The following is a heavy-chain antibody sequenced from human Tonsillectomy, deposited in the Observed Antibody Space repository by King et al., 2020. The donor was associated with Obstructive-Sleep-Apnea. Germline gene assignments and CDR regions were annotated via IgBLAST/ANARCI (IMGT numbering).Heavy chain of an antibody. Sequence: VQLQESGPGLVKSSETLSLTCSVSGGSISSYYWSWIRQPAGKGLEWIGRIYTSGSTNYNPSLKSRVTMSVETSKNQFSLKLSSVTAADTAVYYCARVGETTYYYYGMDVWGQGTTVTVSS. CDR1: GGSISSYY. D-gene: IGHD1-26*01. V-gene: IGHV4-4*07. CDR3: ARVGETTYYYYGMDV. CDR2: IYTSGST. J-gene: IGHJ6*02.